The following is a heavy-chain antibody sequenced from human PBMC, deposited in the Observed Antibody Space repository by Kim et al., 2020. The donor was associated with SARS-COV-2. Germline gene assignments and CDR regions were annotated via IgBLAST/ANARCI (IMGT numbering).Heavy chain of an antibody. CDR3: ARVALGSSSWYWFDP. CDR1: GFTFSDYY. CDR2: ISSTTSYT. J-gene: IGHJ5*02. D-gene: IGHD6-13*01. Sequence: GGSLRLSCAASGFTFSDYYMSWIRQAPGKGLEWVSYISSTTSYTRYADSVKGRFAISRDNAKNSLYLQMNSLRAEDTAVYYCARVALGSSSWYWFDPRG. V-gene: IGHV3-11*05.